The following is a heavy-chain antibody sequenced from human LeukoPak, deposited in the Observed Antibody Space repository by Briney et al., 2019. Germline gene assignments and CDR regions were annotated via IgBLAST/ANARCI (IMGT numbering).Heavy chain of an antibody. CDR2: INHSGST. D-gene: IGHD5-24*01. J-gene: IGHJ4*02. V-gene: IGHV4-4*02. Sequence: PSETLSLTCAVSGGSISSSNWWSWVRQPPGKGLEWIGEINHSGSTNYNPSLKSRVTISVDTSKNQFSLKLSSVTAADTAVYYCARLAVATIRGGHDYWGQGTLVTVSS. CDR3: ARLAVATIRGGHDY. CDR1: GGSISSSNW.